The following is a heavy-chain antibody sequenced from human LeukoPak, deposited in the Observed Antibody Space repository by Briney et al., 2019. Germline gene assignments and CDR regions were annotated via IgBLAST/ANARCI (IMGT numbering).Heavy chain of an antibody. Sequence: GGSLRLSCAASGFTFSSYAMHWVRQAPGKGLEWVAVISYDGSNKYYADSVKGRFTISRDNSKNTLYLQMNSLRAEDTAVYYCAKVPYPLGLANYMDVWGKGTTVTVSS. CDR1: GFTFSSYA. D-gene: IGHD7-27*01. CDR2: ISYDGSNK. V-gene: IGHV3-30-3*01. CDR3: AKVPYPLGLANYMDV. J-gene: IGHJ6*03.